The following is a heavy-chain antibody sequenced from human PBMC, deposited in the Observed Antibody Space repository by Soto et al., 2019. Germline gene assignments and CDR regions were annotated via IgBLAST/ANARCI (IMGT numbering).Heavy chain of an antibody. CDR2: IXPSGGST. Sequence: LRQAPGKRLEWMGTIXPSGGSTXYAQKVKDRITLTRDTSTSTVYMELRSLRSEHTDVYDGARDRPRMYFWGQGTLVPVSS. J-gene: IGHJ4*02. V-gene: IGHV1-46*01. CDR3: ARDRPRMYF.